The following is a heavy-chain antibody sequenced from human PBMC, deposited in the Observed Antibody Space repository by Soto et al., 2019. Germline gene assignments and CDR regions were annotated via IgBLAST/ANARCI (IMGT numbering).Heavy chain of an antibody. CDR2: IYYSGST. CDR3: ATYNWNDVWAFDY. J-gene: IGHJ4*02. Sequence: ETLSLPCTVSGGSISSYYWSWIRQPPGKGLEWIGYIYYSGSTNYNPSLKSRVTISVDTSKNQFSLKLSSVTAADTAVYYCATYNWNDVWAFDYWGQGTLVTVSS. V-gene: IGHV4-59*01. D-gene: IGHD1-20*01. CDR1: GGSISSYY.